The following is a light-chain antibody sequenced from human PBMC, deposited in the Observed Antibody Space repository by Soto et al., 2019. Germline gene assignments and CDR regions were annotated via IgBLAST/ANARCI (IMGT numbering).Light chain of an antibody. V-gene: IGLV2-14*01. J-gene: IGLJ2*01. CDR3: SSYTTRNTVL. CDR1: SSDVGGYTY. Sequence: QSALTQPASVSGSPGQSITISCTGTSSDVGGYTYVSWYQQYPGRAPKLMIYEVSNRPSGVSNRFSGSKSGNTASLTISGLQAEDEADYYCSSYTTRNTVLFGGGTKVTVL. CDR2: EVS.